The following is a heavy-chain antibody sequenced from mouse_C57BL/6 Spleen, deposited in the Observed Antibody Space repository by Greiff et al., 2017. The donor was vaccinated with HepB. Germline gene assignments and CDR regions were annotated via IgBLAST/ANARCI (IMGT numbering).Heavy chain of an antibody. CDR3: ARGVGNFYAMDY. J-gene: IGHJ4*01. Sequence: VQLQQSGAELVKPGASVKMSCKASGYTFTSYWITWVKQRPGQGLEWIGDIYPGSGSTNYNEKFKSKATLTVDTSSSTAYMQLSSLTSEDSAVYYCARGVGNFYAMDYWGQGTSVTVSS. V-gene: IGHV1-55*01. D-gene: IGHD2-1*01. CDR1: GYTFTSYW. CDR2: IYPGSGST.